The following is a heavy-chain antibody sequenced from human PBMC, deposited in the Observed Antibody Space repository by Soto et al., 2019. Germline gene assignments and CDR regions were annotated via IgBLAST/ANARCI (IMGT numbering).Heavy chain of an antibody. CDR3: TRGTSAGYSSGWYVDYYYGMDV. V-gene: IGHV3-49*03. CDR2: IRSKAYGGTT. Sequence: GGSLRLSCTASGFTFGDYAMSWFRQAPGKGLEWVGFIRSKAYGGTTEYAASVKGRFTISRDDSKSIAYLQMNSLKTEDTAVYYCTRGTSAGYSSGWYVDYYYGMDVWGQGTTVTVSS. J-gene: IGHJ6*02. D-gene: IGHD6-19*01. CDR1: GFTFGDYA.